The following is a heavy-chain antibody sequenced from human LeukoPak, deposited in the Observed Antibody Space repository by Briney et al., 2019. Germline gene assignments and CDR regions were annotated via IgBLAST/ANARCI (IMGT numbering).Heavy chain of an antibody. V-gene: IGHV4-39*01. Sequence: SSETLSLTCTVSGGSISSSSYYWGWIRQPPGKGLEWIGSIYYSGSTYYNPSLKSRVTISVDTSKNQFSLKLSSVTAADTAVYYCASDKWELPEYYFDYWGQGTLVTVSS. J-gene: IGHJ4*02. CDR2: IYYSGST. D-gene: IGHD1-26*01. CDR1: GGSISSSSYY. CDR3: ASDKWELPEYYFDY.